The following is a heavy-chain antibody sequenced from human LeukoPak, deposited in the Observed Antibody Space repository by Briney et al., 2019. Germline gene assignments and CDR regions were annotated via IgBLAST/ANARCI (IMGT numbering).Heavy chain of an antibody. CDR2: IYYSGST. V-gene: IGHV4-39*01. Sequence: SETLSLTCTVSGGSISSSSYYWGWIRQPPGKGLEWIGSIYYSGSTYYNPSLKSRVTISVDTSKNQFSLKLSSVTAADTAVYYCTGGAYYYYGMDVWGQGTTVTVSS. CDR3: TGGAYYYYGMDV. CDR1: GGSISSSSYY. D-gene: IGHD1-26*01. J-gene: IGHJ6*02.